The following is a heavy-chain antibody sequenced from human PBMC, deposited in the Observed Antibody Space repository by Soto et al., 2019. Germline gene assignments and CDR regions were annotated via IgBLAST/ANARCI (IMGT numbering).Heavy chain of an antibody. CDR3: AVGYSSGWYLDYFDY. V-gene: IGHV3-33*08. Sequence: GGSLRLSCAASGFTFSSYGMHWVRQAPGKGLEWVAVISYDGSNKYYADSVKGRFTISRDNSKNTLYLQMNSLRAEDTAVYYCAVGYSSGWYLDYFDYWGQGTLVTVSS. CDR2: ISYDGSNK. D-gene: IGHD6-19*01. CDR1: GFTFSSYG. J-gene: IGHJ4*02.